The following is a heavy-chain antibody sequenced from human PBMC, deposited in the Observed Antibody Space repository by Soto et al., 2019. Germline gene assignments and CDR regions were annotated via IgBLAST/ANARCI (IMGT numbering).Heavy chain of an antibody. CDR3: ARDAISTTKWRYYYSYMDV. V-gene: IGHV5-10-1*01. Sequence: GESLKISCKGSGYSFTSYRISWVRQMPGKGLEWMGRIDPSDSYTNYSPSFQGHVTISADKSISTAYLQWSSLKASDTAMYYCARDAISTTKWRYYYSYMDVWGKGTTITVSS. D-gene: IGHD4-4*01. CDR2: IDPSDSYT. J-gene: IGHJ6*03. CDR1: GYSFTSYR.